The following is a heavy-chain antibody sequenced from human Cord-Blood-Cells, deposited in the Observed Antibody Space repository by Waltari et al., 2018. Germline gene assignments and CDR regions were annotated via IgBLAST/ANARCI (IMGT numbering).Heavy chain of an antibody. D-gene: IGHD6-6*01. CDR1: GFTFDDYA. CDR2: ISWNSGSI. CDR3: AKADSSSSLYDY. J-gene: IGHJ4*02. V-gene: IGHV3-9*01. Sequence: EVQLVESGGGLVQPGRSLRLSCAASGFTFDDYAMHWVRQAPGKGLEWVSGISWNSGSIGYADSVKGRLTISRDNAKNSLYLQMNSLRAEDTALYYCAKADSSSSLYDYWGQGTLVTVSS.